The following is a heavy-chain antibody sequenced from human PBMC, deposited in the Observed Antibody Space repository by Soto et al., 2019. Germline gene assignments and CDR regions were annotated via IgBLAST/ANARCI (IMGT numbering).Heavy chain of an antibody. J-gene: IGHJ4*02. CDR2: IIPIFGTA. CDR1: GGTFSSYA. Sequence: QVQLVQSGAEVKKPGSSVKVSCKASGGTFSSYAISWVRQAPGQGLEWMGGIIPIFGTADYAQKFQGRVTITAGESTSTGNMELSSLRSENTVVYYCASHYDSSGYYYRGLDYWGQGTLVTVSS. CDR3: ASHYDSSGYYYRGLDY. D-gene: IGHD3-22*01. V-gene: IGHV1-69*12.